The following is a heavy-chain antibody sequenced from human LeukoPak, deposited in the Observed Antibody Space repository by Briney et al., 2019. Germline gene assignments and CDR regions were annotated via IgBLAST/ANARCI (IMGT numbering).Heavy chain of an antibody. CDR1: GFIFSSYS. CDR2: IGSSSSYI. J-gene: IGHJ4*02. Sequence: GGSLRLSCAASGFIFSSYSMNWVRQAPGKGLEWVSSIGSSSSYIYYADSVKGRFTISRDNAKNSLYLQMNSLRAEDTAVYYCARDRDEYYDFWRGYYFDYWGQGTLVTVSS. CDR3: ARDRDEYYDFWRGYYFDY. V-gene: IGHV3-21*01. D-gene: IGHD3-3*01.